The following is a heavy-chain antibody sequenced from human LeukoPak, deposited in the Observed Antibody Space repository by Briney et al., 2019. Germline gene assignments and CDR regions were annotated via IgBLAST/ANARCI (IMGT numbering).Heavy chain of an antibody. CDR3: AKTGGLEGSYYFDY. CDR1: GFTFSSYA. J-gene: IGHJ4*02. V-gene: IGHV3-23*01. Sequence: GGSLRLSCAASGFTFSSYAMSWVHQAPGKGLEWVSAISGSGGSTYYADSVKGRFTISRDNSKNTLYLQMNSLRAEDTAVYYCAKTGGLEGSYYFDYWGQGTLVTVSS. D-gene: IGHD2-8*02. CDR2: ISGSGGST.